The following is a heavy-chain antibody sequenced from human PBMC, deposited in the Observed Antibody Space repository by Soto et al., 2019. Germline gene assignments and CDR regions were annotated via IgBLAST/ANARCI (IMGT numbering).Heavy chain of an antibody. D-gene: IGHD2-8*01. V-gene: IGHV4-34*01. CDR2: INHSGST. CDR3: ARVPHCTNGVCYSYMDV. Sequence: PSETLSLTCAVYGGPFSGYYWSWIRQPPGKGLEWIGEINHSGSTNYNPSLKSRVTTSVDTSKNQFSLKLSSVTAADTAVYYCARVPHCTNGVCYSYMDVWGQGTTVTVSS. CDR1: GGPFSGYY. J-gene: IGHJ6*02.